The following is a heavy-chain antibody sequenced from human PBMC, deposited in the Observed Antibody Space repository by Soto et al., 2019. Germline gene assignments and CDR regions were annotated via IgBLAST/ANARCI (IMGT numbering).Heavy chain of an antibody. CDR1: GFTVSSNY. Sequence: EVQLVDSGGGLVQPGGSLRLSCAASGFTVSSNYMICVRQAPGKGLEWVSVIYIGGTTYYADSVRGRFTISRDDSKNTLYLQMKSLRDDDTAVYYCARDLRLVGFGEHDLWGRGTMVTVSS. V-gene: IGHV3-53*04. CDR3: ARDLRLVGFGEHDL. J-gene: IGHJ2*01. D-gene: IGHD3-10*01. CDR2: IYIGGTT.